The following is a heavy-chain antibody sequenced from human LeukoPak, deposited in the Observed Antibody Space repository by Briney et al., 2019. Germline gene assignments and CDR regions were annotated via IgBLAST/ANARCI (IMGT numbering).Heavy chain of an antibody. Sequence: KAGGSLRLSCAASGFTFSSYSMNWVRQAPGKGLEWVSSISSSSSYIYYADSVKGRFTISRDNAKNSLYLQMNSLRAEDTAVYYCARDLADIDGYWGQGTLVTVSS. CDR2: ISSSSSYI. CDR3: ARDLADIDGY. V-gene: IGHV3-21*01. CDR1: GFTFSSYS. J-gene: IGHJ4*02. D-gene: IGHD2-15*01.